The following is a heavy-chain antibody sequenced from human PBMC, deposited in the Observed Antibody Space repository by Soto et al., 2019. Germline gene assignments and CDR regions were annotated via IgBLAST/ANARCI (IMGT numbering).Heavy chain of an antibody. CDR1: GGFVRSDP. Sequence: SVKVSCKDSGGFVRSDPISWVRQAPGQGPEWIGGIIPVFGSPTYAEKFQGRVTITADESSRTAYLELTSLKSEDTAVYFCAKGEGQWELPLWGQGTQVTVSS. J-gene: IGHJ4*02. D-gene: IGHD1-7*01. CDR3: AKGEGQWELPL. V-gene: IGHV1-69*13. CDR2: IIPVFGSP.